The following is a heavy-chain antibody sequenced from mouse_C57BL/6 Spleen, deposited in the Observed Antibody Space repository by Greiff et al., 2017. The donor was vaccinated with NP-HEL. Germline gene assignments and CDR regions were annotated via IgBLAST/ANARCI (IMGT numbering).Heavy chain of an antibody. CDR1: GFTFSDYG. J-gene: IGHJ2*01. Sequence: DVMLVESGGGLVKPGGSLKLSCAASGFTFSDYGMHWVRQAPEKGLEWVAYISSGSSTIYYADTVKGRFTISRDNAKNTLFLQMTSLRSEDTAMYYCARQDYYGSGFDYWGQGTTLTVSS. V-gene: IGHV5-17*01. CDR3: ARQDYYGSGFDY. D-gene: IGHD1-1*01. CDR2: ISSGSSTI.